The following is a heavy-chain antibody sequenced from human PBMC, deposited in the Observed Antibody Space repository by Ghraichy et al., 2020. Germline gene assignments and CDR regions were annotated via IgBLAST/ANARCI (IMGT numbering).Heavy chain of an antibody. CDR3: VRENYSSACHDY. J-gene: IGHJ4*02. CDR2: IYYSGST. D-gene: IGHD3-22*01. V-gene: IGHV4-61*01. CDR1: GGSVSSGTYY. Sequence: SETLSLTCTVSGGSVSSGTYYWSWIRQPPGKGLEWIGCIYYSGSTNYNPSLKSRVTISVDTSKNQFSLKLSSVTAADTAVYYCVRENYSSACHDYWGQGTLVTVSS.